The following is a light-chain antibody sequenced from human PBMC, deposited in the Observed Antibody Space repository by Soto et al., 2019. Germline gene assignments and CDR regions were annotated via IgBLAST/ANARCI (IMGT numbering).Light chain of an antibody. V-gene: IGKV3-20*01. J-gene: IGKJ2*01. Sequence: EIVLTQSPGTLSLSPGERATLSCRASQSFRSNYLAWYQQKPGQAPRLLIYGAYSSATVITDRFSGTGSGTDFTLTISRLEPEDFALYYCQQYGGSPYTFVQGTKLEIK. CDR3: QQYGGSPYT. CDR1: QSFRSNY. CDR2: GAY.